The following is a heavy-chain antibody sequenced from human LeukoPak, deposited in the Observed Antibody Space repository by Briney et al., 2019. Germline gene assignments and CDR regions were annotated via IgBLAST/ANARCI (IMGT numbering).Heavy chain of an antibody. V-gene: IGHV1-46*01. CDR3: TYMGSGSSFDY. Sequence: GASVKVSCKASGYTFTSYYMHWVRQAPGQGLEWMGIINPSGGSTSYAQKFQGRVTMTRDTSTSTVYMELSGLRSEDTAVYYCTYMGSGSSFDYWGQGTLVTVSS. J-gene: IGHJ4*02. CDR1: GYTFTSYY. CDR2: INPSGGST. D-gene: IGHD3-10*01.